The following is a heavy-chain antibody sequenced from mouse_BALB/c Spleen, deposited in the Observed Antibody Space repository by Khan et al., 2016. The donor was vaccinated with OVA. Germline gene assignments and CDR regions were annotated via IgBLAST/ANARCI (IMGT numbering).Heavy chain of an antibody. CDR3: ARVAYYRYYAMDY. J-gene: IGHJ4*01. CDR1: GYTFIRYW. D-gene: IGHD2-12*01. Sequence: QVQLQQPGAELVKPGAPVKLSCKASGYTFIRYWVNWVKQRPGRGLEWIGRIDPSDSETHYTQQLKEQAKLTVDKSTSTAYIQLSILTSEDSAVYYCARVAYYRYYAMDYWGQGTSVTVSS. CDR2: IDPSDSET. V-gene: IGHV1-69*02.